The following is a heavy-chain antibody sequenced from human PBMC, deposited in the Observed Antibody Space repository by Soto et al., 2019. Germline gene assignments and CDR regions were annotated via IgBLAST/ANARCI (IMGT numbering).Heavy chain of an antibody. CDR3: ARVGLKYLRWFDP. D-gene: IGHD3-10*01. V-gene: IGHV1-3*01. CDR1: GYTFSNEA. J-gene: IGHJ5*02. Sequence: SVKVSCKASGYTFSNEAITWVRQAPGQSLEWMGWINADNGDTKYSQNFQDRVAIMRDTSASTVYMELSSLRTEDTAVYYCARVGLKYLRWFDPWGQGSLVTVSS. CDR2: INADNGDT.